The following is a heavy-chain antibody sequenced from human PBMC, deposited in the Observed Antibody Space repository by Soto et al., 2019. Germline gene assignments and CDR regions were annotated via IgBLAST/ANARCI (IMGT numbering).Heavy chain of an antibody. CDR1: GFAFNTYS. D-gene: IGHD1-26*01. CDR3: ARGPMPLRAITS. Sequence: EVQLVESGGGLVQPGGSLRLSCAASGFAFNTYSMNWVRQAPGKGLEWVSYISSGATTIYYADSVKGRFTISRVNAKNSLYLQLNSQTADDTAVYYCARGPMPLRAITSWGQGTLVTVSS. J-gene: IGHJ5*02. V-gene: IGHV3-48*01. CDR2: ISSGATTI.